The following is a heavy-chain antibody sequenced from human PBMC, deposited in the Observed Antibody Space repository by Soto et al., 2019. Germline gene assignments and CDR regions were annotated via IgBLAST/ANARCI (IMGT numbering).Heavy chain of an antibody. V-gene: IGHV4-38-2*02. Sequence: TLSLTCSVSGYSISSGFSWGWIRQPPGKGLEWIGSIDHSGSTHYNASLKIRLSISLDTSKKQFSLKLRSVTAADTAVYYCARDWGSGYYHFEPWGQGTLVTVSS. J-gene: IGHJ5*02. CDR1: GYSISSGFS. CDR2: IDHSGST. D-gene: IGHD5-12*01. CDR3: ARDWGSGYYHFEP.